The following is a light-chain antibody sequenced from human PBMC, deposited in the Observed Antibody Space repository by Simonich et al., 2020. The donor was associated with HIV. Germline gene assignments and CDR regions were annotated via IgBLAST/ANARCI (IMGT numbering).Light chain of an antibody. CDR1: QGISSW. Sequence: DIQMTQSPSSVSASVGDRVTITCRASQGISSWLAWYQQKPGKAPKLLIYGAFNLETGVPSRFSGNGSGTHFTFTINSLQPEDVATYYCQQYDNLPWTFGQGTKVEIK. CDR3: QQYDNLPWT. J-gene: IGKJ1*01. CDR2: GAF. V-gene: IGKV1-33*01.